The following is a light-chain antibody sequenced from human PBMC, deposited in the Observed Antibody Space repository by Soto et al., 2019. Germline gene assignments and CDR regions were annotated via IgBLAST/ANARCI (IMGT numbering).Light chain of an antibody. J-gene: IGLJ1*01. CDR1: SSDVGRYSY. Sequence: QSALTQPRSVSGYPGQSVSISCTGTSSDVGRYSYVSWYQQHPGKAPKLMIYDVSERPSGVPDRFSGSKSGNTASLTISGLQAEDEADYYCCSYAGTYTGVFGTGTKVTVL. CDR2: DVS. V-gene: IGLV2-11*01. CDR3: CSYAGTYTGV.